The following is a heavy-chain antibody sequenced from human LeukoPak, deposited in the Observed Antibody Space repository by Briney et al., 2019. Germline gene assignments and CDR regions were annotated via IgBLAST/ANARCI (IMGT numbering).Heavy chain of an antibody. CDR1: GGSISGYY. D-gene: IGHD5-18*01. V-gene: IGHV4-59*01. CDR3: ARDRPSYGPIRYYFDY. Sequence: SETLSLTCTVSGGSISGYYWTWIRQPPGTGLEWIGYIYYSGSTNYNPSLKSRLTISVDTSKNQFSLNLSSVTAADTAVYYCARDRPSYGPIRYYFDYWGQGTLVTVSS. CDR2: IYYSGST. J-gene: IGHJ4*02.